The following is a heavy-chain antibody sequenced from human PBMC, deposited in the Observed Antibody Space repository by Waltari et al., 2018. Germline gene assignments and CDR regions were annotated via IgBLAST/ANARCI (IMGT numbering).Heavy chain of an antibody. J-gene: IGHJ4*02. Sequence: EEQLVESGGGLVQPGGSLRLSCVASVAIFSNYWMHWVRQVPGKGWGGVSRISEDGSVANYADSVQGRFTVSRDNARNTLYLQMDSLRVEDTAVYYCARHLHYWGQGTLVTVSS. CDR3: ARHLHY. V-gene: IGHV3-74*01. CDR2: ISEDGSVA. CDR1: VAIFSNYW.